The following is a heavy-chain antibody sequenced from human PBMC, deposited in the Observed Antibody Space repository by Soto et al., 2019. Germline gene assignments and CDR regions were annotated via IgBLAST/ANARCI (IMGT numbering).Heavy chain of an antibody. D-gene: IGHD6-6*01. CDR3: AREPSRSSYLGWFDP. Sequence: GGSLRLSCAASGFTFSHYAMTWVRQGPGKGLEWVSVISGSGGTSYYADSVKGRFTISRDNPKKMLYLQMNSLRAEDTAVYYCAREPSRSSYLGWFDPWGQGALGTAPQ. V-gene: IGHV3-23*01. CDR1: GFTFSHYA. CDR2: ISGSGGTS. J-gene: IGHJ5*02.